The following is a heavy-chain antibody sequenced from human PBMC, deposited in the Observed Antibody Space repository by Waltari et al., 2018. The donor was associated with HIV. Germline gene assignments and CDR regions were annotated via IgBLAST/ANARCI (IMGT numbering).Heavy chain of an antibody. J-gene: IGHJ5*02. CDR1: GYTLSEVS. D-gene: IGHD2-15*01. Sequence: QVPLVQSGAEVKKHGASVKVYCKVSGYTLSEVSMHWVRQAPGKGLEWMGGFDPEQCKTIYAQNFQGRVTMTEDAATDTAYMELSSLRSEDTAVYYCTTEGLYCSGGTCYSRFDPWGQGTLVTVSS. V-gene: IGHV1-24*01. CDR2: FDPEQCKT. CDR3: TTEGLYCSGGTCYSRFDP.